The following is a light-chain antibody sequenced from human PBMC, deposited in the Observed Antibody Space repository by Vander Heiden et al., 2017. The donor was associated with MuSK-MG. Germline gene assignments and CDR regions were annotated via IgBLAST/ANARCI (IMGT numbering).Light chain of an antibody. J-gene: IGLJ3*02. CDR3: GSYAGSSTLV. V-gene: IGLV2-23*02. Sequence: QSALTQPASVSGSPGQSLTISCTGTSDDVGSYSLVSWYQQHPGQAPKLIIDEVNKRPSGLSDRFSGSKSGSTASLRISGLQAEDEAAYYCGSYAGSSTLVFGGGTKLTVL. CDR2: EVN. CDR1: SDDVGSYSL.